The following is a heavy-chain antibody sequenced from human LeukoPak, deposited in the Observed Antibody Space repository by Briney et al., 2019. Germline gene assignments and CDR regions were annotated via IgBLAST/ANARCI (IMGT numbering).Heavy chain of an antibody. CDR3: ARNLQLWFRNWFDP. Sequence: SETLSLTCTVSGGSISSSSYYWGWIRQPPGKGLEWIGSIYYSGSTYYNPSLKSRVTISVDTSKNQFSLKLSSVTAADTAVYYCARNLQLWFRNWFDPWGQGTLVTVSS. CDR2: IYYSGST. CDR1: GGSISSSSYY. V-gene: IGHV4-39*07. D-gene: IGHD5-18*01. J-gene: IGHJ5*02.